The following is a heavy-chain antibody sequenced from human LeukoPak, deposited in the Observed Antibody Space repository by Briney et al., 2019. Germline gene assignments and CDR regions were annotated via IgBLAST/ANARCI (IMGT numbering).Heavy chain of an antibody. J-gene: IGHJ3*02. CDR2: INPNSGGT. V-gene: IGHV1-2*02. D-gene: IGHD3-10*01. CDR3: ARERLLWVVVNDVFDI. CDR1: GYTFIGYY. Sequence: EASVKVSCKASGYTFIGYYMHWVRQAPGQGLEWMGWINPNSGGTNYAQKFQGRVTMTRDTSISTAYMELCRLRSDATAVYYCARERLLWVVVNDVFDIWHPGTMVTVSS.